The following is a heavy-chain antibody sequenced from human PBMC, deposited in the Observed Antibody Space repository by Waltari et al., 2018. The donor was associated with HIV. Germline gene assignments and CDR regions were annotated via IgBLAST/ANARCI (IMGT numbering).Heavy chain of an antibody. CDR1: GFSLSTTGVG. D-gene: IGHD4-17*01. CDR2: TYGGDDK. CDR3: ARFSDYVADS. V-gene: IGHV2-5*02. J-gene: IGHJ4*02. Sequence: QITLKESGPTVVKPAQTLTLTCTFSGFSLSTTGVGVGWIRQPPGKAPEWLALTYGGDDKRYSPPLKSRLSIPKETSTNRVVLTMTSMDPVDTGTYFWARFSDYVADSWGQGTLVTVSS.